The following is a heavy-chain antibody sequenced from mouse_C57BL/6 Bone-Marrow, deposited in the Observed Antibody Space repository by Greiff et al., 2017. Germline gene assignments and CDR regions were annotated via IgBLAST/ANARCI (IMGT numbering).Heavy chain of an antibody. Sequence: VQLQQSGPELVKPGASVKISCKASGYSFTDYNMNWVKQSNGKSLEWIGVINPNYGTTSYNQKFKGKATLTVDQSSSTANMKLNILTSEDYAVYECARGLFYDDYRFYSMDYWGQGTSVTVSA. J-gene: IGHJ4*01. V-gene: IGHV1-39*01. D-gene: IGHD2-4*01. CDR2: INPNYGTT. CDR3: ARGLFYDDYRFYSMDY. CDR1: GYSFTDYN.